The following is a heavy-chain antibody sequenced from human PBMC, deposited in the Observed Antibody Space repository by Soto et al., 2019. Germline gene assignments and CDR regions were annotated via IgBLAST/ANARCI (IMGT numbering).Heavy chain of an antibody. CDR3: ARGGDIVVVPAAHFDY. CDR1: GGSFSGYY. D-gene: IGHD2-2*01. CDR2: INHSGST. V-gene: IGHV4-34*01. J-gene: IGHJ4*02. Sequence: ETLSLTCAVYGGSFSGYYWSWIRQPPGKGLEWIGEINHSGSTNYNPSLKSRVTISVDTSKNQFSLKLSSVTAADTAVYYCARGGDIVVVPAAHFDYWGQGTLVTVSS.